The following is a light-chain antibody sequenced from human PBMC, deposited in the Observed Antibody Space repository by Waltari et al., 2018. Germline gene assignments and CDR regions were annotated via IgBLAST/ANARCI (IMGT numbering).Light chain of an antibody. CDR2: EVT. V-gene: IGLV2-8*01. Sequence: QSALTQPSSASGSPGQTVTIPCHGSSSHVSPYNFVARYPQHPGKAPKPMLYEVTKRPPGVPGRVPGSKSGNTASLSVAGLQAEDEADYYCTSYSGSDKLLFGGGTKLTVL. CDR3: TSYSGSDKLL. CDR1: SSHVSPYNF. J-gene: IGLJ3*02.